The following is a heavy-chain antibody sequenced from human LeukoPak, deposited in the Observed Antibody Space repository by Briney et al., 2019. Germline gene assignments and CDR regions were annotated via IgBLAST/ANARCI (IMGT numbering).Heavy chain of an antibody. CDR1: GFIFSSYW. D-gene: IGHD2-2*01. V-gene: IGHV3-7*01. CDR3: AKFTRSSTDCM. CDR2: INQDGSDK. Sequence: GALRLSCAASGFIFSSYWMSCVRQAPGKGLEWGVNINQDGSDKSYVDSLKGRFTISRDNAKNPLYLQMNTLRAEDAAVYYGAKFTRSSTDCMWGQGILVTVSS. J-gene: IGHJ4*02.